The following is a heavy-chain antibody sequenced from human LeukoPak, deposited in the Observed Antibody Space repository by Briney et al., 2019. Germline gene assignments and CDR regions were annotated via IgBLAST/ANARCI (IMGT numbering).Heavy chain of an antibody. CDR1: GFVFSDFG. CDR2: ISYDGSNK. CDR3: VKDHCSGGSCHSFDF. D-gene: IGHD2-15*01. Sequence: PGKSLRLSCAASGFVFSDFGMLWVRQAPVKGLEWVAFISYDGSNKNYADSVKGRSTISRDNFEKTVYLQMSSLRVEDTAVYYCVKDHCSGGSCHSFDFWGQGTLVTVSS. J-gene: IGHJ4*02. V-gene: IGHV3-30*18.